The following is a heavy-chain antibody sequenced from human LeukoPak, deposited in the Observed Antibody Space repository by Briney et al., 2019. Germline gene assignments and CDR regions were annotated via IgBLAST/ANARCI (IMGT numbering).Heavy chain of an antibody. D-gene: IGHD6-19*01. CDR2: INPSGGST. Sequence: ASVKVSCKASGYTFTGYYMHWVRQAPGQGLEWMGIINPSGGSTSYAQKFQGRVTMTRDTSTSTVYMELSSLRSEDTAVYYCATENEYSSGLSHGGFDYWGQGTLVTVSS. V-gene: IGHV1-46*01. J-gene: IGHJ4*02. CDR3: ATENEYSSGLSHGGFDY. CDR1: GYTFTGYY.